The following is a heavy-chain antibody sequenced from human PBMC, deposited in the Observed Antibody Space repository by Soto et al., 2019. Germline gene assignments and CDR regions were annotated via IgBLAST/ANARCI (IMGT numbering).Heavy chain of an antibody. CDR2: INPNSGGT. CDR3: VRVGYYDSSGYPIADY. V-gene: IGHV1-2*02. CDR1: GYTFTGYY. Sequence: ASVKVSCKASGYTFTGYYMHWVRQAPGQGLEWMGWINPNSGGTNYAQKFQGRVTMTRDTSISTAYMELSRLRSDDTAVYYCVRVGYYDSSGYPIADYWGQGTLVTVSS. D-gene: IGHD3-22*01. J-gene: IGHJ4*02.